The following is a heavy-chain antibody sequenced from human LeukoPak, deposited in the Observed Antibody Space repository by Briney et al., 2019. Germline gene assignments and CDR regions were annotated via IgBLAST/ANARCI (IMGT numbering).Heavy chain of an antibody. CDR2: IKTDGSIT. Sequence: ASETLSLTCAVYGGSFSGYYWSWIRQPPGKGLVWVSRIKTDGSITGYADSVKGRFTISRDNAKNTLYLQMNSLRAEDTAVYYCARDRTVTTLFDYWGQGTLVTVSS. V-gene: IGHV3-74*01. CDR3: ARDRTVTTLFDY. J-gene: IGHJ4*02. CDR1: GGSFSGYY. D-gene: IGHD4-17*01.